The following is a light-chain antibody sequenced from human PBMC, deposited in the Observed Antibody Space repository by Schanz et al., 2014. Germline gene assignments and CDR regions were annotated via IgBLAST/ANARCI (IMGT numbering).Light chain of an antibody. CDR2: VSS. CDR3: QQSYSTPYT. CDR1: QSLNSNY. J-gene: IGKJ2*01. V-gene: IGKV3-20*01. Sequence: EIVLTQSPGTLSLSPGERATLSCRGSQSLNSNYIAWYQHKPGQAPRVLIYVSSSRASGIPDRFSGSGSGADFTLTFSRVEPEDFAXYYCQQSYSTPYTFGQGTKLEIK.